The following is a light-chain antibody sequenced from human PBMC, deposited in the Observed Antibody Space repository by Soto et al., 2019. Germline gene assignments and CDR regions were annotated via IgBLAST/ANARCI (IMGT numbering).Light chain of an antibody. J-gene: IGLJ1*01. V-gene: IGLV2-23*01. Sequence: QSALTQPASVSGSPGPSITISCTGTSSDVGSYNLVSWYQQHPGKAPKLMIYEGSKRPSGVSNRFSGSKSGNTASLTISGLQAEDDVDYFRCPYGCSSTTYAFGNGTKVTV. CDR2: EGS. CDR1: SSDVGSYNL. CDR3: CPYGCSSTTYA.